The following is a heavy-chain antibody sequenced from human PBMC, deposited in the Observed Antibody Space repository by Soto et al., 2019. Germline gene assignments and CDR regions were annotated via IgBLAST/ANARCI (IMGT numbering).Heavy chain of an antibody. Sequence: GASVKVSCKASGGTFSSYAISWVRQAPGQGLEWMGGIIPIFGTANYAQKFQGRVTITADESTSTAYMELSSLRSEDTAVYYCSRASYGSGSYYSFDYWGQGTLVTVSS. CDR3: SRASYGSGSYYSFDY. V-gene: IGHV1-69*13. J-gene: IGHJ4*02. D-gene: IGHD3-10*01. CDR1: GGTFSSYA. CDR2: IIPIFGTA.